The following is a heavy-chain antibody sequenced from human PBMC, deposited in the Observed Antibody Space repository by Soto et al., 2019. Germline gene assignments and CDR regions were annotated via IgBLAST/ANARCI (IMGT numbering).Heavy chain of an antibody. CDR2: MNPNSGNT. CDR1: GYTFTSYD. Sequence: ASVKVSCKASGYTFTSYDINWVRQATGQGLEWMGWMNPNSGNTGYAQKFQGRVTMTRNTPISTAYMELSSLRSEDTAVYYCARRDYYDSSGYYFDWFDPWGQGTLVTVSS. D-gene: IGHD3-22*01. V-gene: IGHV1-8*01. J-gene: IGHJ5*02. CDR3: ARRDYYDSSGYYFDWFDP.